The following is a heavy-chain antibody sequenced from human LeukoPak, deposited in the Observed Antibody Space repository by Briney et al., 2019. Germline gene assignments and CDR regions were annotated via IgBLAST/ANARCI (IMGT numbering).Heavy chain of an antibody. V-gene: IGHV3-48*04. CDR1: GFTFSSYW. CDR2: ISSSGRST. D-gene: IGHD2-15*01. J-gene: IGHJ4*02. CDR3: APYSIYVSDFYFDY. Sequence: GGSLRLSCAASGFTFSSYWMSWVRQAPGKGLEWVSYISSSGRSTYYADSVKGRFTISRDNAKNSLYLQMNSLRAEDTAIYYCAPYSIYVSDFYFDYWGQGSLVTVSS.